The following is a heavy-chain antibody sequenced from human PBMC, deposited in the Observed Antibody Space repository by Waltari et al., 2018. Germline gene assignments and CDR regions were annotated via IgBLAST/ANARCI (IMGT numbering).Heavy chain of an antibody. D-gene: IGHD2-21*02. V-gene: IGHV3-15*01. CDR2: IKRRTEGGTT. CDR3: TTRSLVEGTDDVLDL. CDR1: GFTLSNAW. J-gene: IGHJ3*01. Sequence: EVQLVESGGGLVKPGGSLRLSWEASGFTLSNAWMYWVRQVQGKGLEWVGRIKRRTEGGTTDYAAPVKGRFSVSRDDSKKMLYLEMNNLKTEDTAMYFCTTRSLVEGTDDVLDLWGRGTMAIVSS.